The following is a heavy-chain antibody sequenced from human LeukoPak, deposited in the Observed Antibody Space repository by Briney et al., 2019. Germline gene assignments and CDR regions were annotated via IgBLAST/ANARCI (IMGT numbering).Heavy chain of an antibody. J-gene: IGHJ4*02. V-gene: IGHV4-61*01. CDR1: GGSVSSGRYY. CDR2: MYDSGIT. D-gene: IGHD3-10*01. CDR3: ARDKGWELIDY. Sequence: SETLSLTCTVSGGSVSSGRYYWTWIRQPPGKGLEWIGFMYDSGITNYNPSLKSRVTISIDTSKNQFSLKLSSVTAADTAVYYCARDKGWELIDYWGQGTLVTVSS.